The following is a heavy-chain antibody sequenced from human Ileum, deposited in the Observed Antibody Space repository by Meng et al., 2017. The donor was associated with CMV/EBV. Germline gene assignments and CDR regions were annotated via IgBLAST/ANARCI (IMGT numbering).Heavy chain of an antibody. V-gene: IGHV4-39*02. CDR1: GGSINSSGYY. CDR2: FDYRGKT. J-gene: IGHJ6*02. Sequence: GSLRLSCTVSGGSINSSGYYWGWIRQPPGRGLEWIGSFDYRGKTYYNPSLKSRVSMSADTSKTQFPLRLRSVTAADTGVYYCARGAYCGGDCYYYYYYGVDVWGQGTTVTVSS. D-gene: IGHD2-21*02. CDR3: ARGAYCGGDCYYYYYYGVDV.